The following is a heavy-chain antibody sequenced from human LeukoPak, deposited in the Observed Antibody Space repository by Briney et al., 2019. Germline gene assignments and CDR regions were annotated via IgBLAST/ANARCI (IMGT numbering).Heavy chain of an antibody. V-gene: IGHV3-30*18. CDR1: GVTFISYG. CDR2: ISDDGSNK. Sequence: GGSLRLSCAASGVTFISYGMHWVRQAPGKGREGGAVISDDGSNKYYADSVKGRFTISRDNSKNTLYLQMNSLRAEDTAVYYCAKTGDSSGWYGAYFDYWGQGTLVTVSS. CDR3: AKTGDSSGWYGAYFDY. D-gene: IGHD6-19*01. J-gene: IGHJ4*02.